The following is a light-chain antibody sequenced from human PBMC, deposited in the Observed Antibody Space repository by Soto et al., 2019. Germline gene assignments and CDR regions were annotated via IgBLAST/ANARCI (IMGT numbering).Light chain of an antibody. Sequence: QSVLPHTASTTGTPGQLVTMSCDGSSSNIGSNTVNLYQQLPGTAPILLIYSNNQRLSGVPDRFSGSKSGTSASLAISGLQSEDEADHYCAAWYDRLNGYVFGNGTKVIV. J-gene: IGLJ1*01. CDR1: SSNIGSNT. CDR3: AAWYDRLNGYV. V-gene: IGLV1-44*01. CDR2: SNN.